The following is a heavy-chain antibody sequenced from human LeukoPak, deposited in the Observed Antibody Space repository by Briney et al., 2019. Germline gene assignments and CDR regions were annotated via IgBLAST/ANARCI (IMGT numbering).Heavy chain of an antibody. V-gene: IGHV4-38-2*02. D-gene: IGHD6-19*01. CDR3: ARRGYASGWHAYDS. Sequence: SETLSLTCTVSGYSITSGYYWAWIRQSPGKGPEWIGSFFHSGNNFYNPSLRSRVTISLGTSRNQFSLKLNSVTAADTAVYYCARRGYASGWHAYDSWGQGVLVAVSS. J-gene: IGHJ4*02. CDR1: GYSITSGYY. CDR2: FFHSGNN.